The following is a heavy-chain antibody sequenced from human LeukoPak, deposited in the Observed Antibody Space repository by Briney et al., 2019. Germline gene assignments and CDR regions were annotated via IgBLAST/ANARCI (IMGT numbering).Heavy chain of an antibody. CDR3: ARQRLYCSGGSCYLGWFDP. CDR1: GGSISSSSHY. J-gene: IGHJ5*02. CDR2: IYYSGNT. Sequence: PSETLSLTCTVSGGSISSSSHYWGWIRQPPGKGLEWIGSIYYSGNTYYKPSLKRRVTISVDTPKNQFSLKLSSVTAADTAVYYCARQRLYCSGGSCYLGWFDPWGQGTLVTVSS. V-gene: IGHV4-39*01. D-gene: IGHD2-15*01.